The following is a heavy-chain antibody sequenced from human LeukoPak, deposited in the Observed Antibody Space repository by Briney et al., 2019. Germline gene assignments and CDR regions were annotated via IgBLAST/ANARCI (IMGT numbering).Heavy chain of an antibody. D-gene: IGHD7-27*01. CDR1: GITFSRYW. CDR2: INSDGSSI. V-gene: IGHV3-74*03. Sequence: GGSLRLSCVASGITFSRYWMHWVRQAPGKGLVWVSRINSDGSSITYADSVKGRFTISRDNAKNTLYLQMTSLRVEDTAVYYRGRGSGVADYWGQGALVTVSS. CDR3: GRGSGVADY. J-gene: IGHJ4*02.